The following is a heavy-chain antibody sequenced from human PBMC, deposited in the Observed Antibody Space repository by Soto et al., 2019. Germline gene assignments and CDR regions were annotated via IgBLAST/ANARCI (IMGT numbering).Heavy chain of an antibody. D-gene: IGHD6-19*01. CDR2: IIPILGIA. Sequence: VASVKVSCKASGGTFSSYTISWVRQAPGQGLEWMGRIIPILGIANYAQKFQGRVTITADKSTSTAYMELSSLRSEDTAVYYCARGPHPYSSGWSYWGQGTLVTVSS. CDR1: GGTFSSYT. V-gene: IGHV1-69*02. CDR3: ARGPHPYSSGWSY. J-gene: IGHJ4*02.